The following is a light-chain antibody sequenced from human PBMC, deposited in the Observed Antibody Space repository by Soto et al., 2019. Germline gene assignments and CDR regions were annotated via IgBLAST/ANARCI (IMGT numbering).Light chain of an antibody. V-gene: IGKV3-20*01. CDR3: QQYGSTPLT. Sequence: EIVLTQSPDTLSLSPGERATLSCRASQSVRSNYLAWYQQKPGQAPRFLLYDASSRATGIPDRFSGSGSGTDFTLTISRLEPEDFAVYYCQQYGSTPLTFGGGTKVDIE. J-gene: IGKJ4*01. CDR1: QSVRSNY. CDR2: DAS.